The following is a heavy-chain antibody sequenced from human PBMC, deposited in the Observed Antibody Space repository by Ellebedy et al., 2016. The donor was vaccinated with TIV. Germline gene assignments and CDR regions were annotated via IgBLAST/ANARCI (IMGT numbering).Heavy chain of an antibody. D-gene: IGHD5-18*01. CDR3: ARDFDTAPMKTIFDY. V-gene: IGHV3-21*01. Sequence: GESLKISCAASGFTFSSYNMNWSRQAPGKGREWVSAGNSVSTSMFYADSVTGRFTVSRDNAKNSLYLQMNNLRAEDTAVYYCARDFDTAPMKTIFDYWGHGTLVTVSS. CDR1: GFTFSSYN. CDR2: GNSVSTSM. J-gene: IGHJ4*01.